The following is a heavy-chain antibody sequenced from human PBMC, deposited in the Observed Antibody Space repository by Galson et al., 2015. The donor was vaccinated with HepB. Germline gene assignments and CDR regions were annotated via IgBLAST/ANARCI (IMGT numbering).Heavy chain of an antibody. CDR3: AHRRQVITKEFDS. J-gene: IGHJ4*02. CDR1: GFSLSTSTVG. V-gene: IGHV2-5*01. CDR2: INGNDDK. D-gene: IGHD1-20*01. Sequence: ALVKPTQTLTLTCTFSGFSLSTSTVGVGWIRQPPGKALEWLALINGNDDKRYSPSLKRRLTITKDTSKSQVVLTMTNMDPVDTATYYCAHRRQVITKEFDSWGQGTLVTVSS.